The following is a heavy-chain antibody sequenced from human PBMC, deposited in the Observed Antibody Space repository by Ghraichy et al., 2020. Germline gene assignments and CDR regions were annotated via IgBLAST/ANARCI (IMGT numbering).Heavy chain of an antibody. V-gene: IGHV4-31*03. Sequence: SQTLSLTCTVSGGSIRSGGYYWSWIRQHPGKGLEWIAYIYFTGSTHYNPSLKSRVNISIETSKNQFSLRLTSVTAADTAMYYCARGRQSGWSDSWGQGTLVTV. CDR2: IYFTGST. CDR1: GGSIRSGGYY. D-gene: IGHD3-3*01. CDR3: ARGRQSGWSDS. J-gene: IGHJ4*02.